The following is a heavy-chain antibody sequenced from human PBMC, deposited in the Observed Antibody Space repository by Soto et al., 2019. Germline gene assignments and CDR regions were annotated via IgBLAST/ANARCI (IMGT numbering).Heavy chain of an antibody. D-gene: IGHD3-22*01. CDR2: INPSGGST. CDR1: GYTFTSYY. J-gene: IGHJ6*02. CDR3: ARAMGLITIMVVIDMDV. V-gene: IGHV1-46*01. Sequence: ASVKVSCKASGYTFTSYYMHWVRQSPGQGLEWMGIINPSGGSTSYAQKFQGRVTMTRDTSTSTVYMELSSLRSEDTAVYYCARAMGLITIMVVIDMDVWGQEATLTISS.